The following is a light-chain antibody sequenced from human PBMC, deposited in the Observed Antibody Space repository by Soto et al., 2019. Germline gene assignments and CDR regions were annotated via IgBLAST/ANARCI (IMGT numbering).Light chain of an antibody. J-gene: IGLJ2*01. CDR1: NIGSKS. CDR3: QVLDSISDHVV. CDR2: YDS. V-gene: IGLV3-21*04. Sequence: SYELTQPPSVSVAPGKTARITCGGNNIGSKSVHWYQQKPGQAPVLVIYYDSDRPSGIPERFSGSNSGNTATLTISRVEAGDEADYYCQVLDSISDHVVFGGGTKLTVL.